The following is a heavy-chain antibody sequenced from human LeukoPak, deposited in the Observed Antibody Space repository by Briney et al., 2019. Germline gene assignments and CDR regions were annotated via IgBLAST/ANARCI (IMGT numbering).Heavy chain of an antibody. Sequence: GGSLRLSCAVSGFTFSDHYMTWIRQAPGKGLEYISYLSNRGSDIFYADSVKGRFSISRDNAKNSLYLQMNSLRVEDTAMYYCARGHWGLDYWGQGTLVTVSS. D-gene: IGHD7-27*01. V-gene: IGHV3-11*01. CDR2: LSNRGSDI. CDR1: GFTFSDHY. CDR3: ARGHWGLDY. J-gene: IGHJ4*02.